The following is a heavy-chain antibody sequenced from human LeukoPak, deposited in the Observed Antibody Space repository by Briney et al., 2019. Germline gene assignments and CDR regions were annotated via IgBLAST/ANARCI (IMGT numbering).Heavy chain of an antibody. CDR2: IYTSGST. J-gene: IGHJ6*03. V-gene: IGHV4-4*08. Sequence: SETLSLTCTVSGGSISSYYWSWIRQPPGKGLEWIGYIYTSGSTNYNPSLKSRVTISVDTSKNQYSLKLSSVTAEDTDAYYCARFNRGIAPSHYYYMDVWGKGTTVTVSS. CDR3: ARFNRGIAPSHYYYMDV. CDR1: GGSISSYY. D-gene: IGHD6-13*01.